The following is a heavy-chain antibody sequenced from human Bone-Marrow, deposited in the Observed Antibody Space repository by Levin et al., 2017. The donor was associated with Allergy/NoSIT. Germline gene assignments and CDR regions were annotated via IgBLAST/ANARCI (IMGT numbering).Heavy chain of an antibody. Sequence: GASVKVSCKGSGYSFTSYWIGWVRQMPGKGLEWMGIIYPGDSDTRYSPSFQGQVTISADKSISTAYLQWSSLKASDTAMYYCARRGYCSSTSCYRWGWFDPWGQGTLVTVSS. CDR3: ARRGYCSSTSCYRWGWFDP. CDR1: GYSFTSYW. J-gene: IGHJ5*02. V-gene: IGHV5-51*01. D-gene: IGHD2-2*01. CDR2: IYPGDSDT.